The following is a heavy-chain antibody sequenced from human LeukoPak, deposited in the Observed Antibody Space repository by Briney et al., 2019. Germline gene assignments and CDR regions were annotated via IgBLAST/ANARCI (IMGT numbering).Heavy chain of an antibody. CDR2: ISYDGSNK. V-gene: IGHV3-30*04. CDR1: GFTFSTYA. Sequence: GGSLRLSCAASGFTFSTYAMHWVRQAPGKGLEWVAVISYDGSNKYYADSVKGRFTISRANSKNTLYLQMNSLRAEDTAVYYCARDTSKWYTGRHKLAGAIDYWGQGTLVTVSS. D-gene: IGHD1-26*01. J-gene: IGHJ4*02. CDR3: ARDTSKWYTGRHKLAGAIDY.